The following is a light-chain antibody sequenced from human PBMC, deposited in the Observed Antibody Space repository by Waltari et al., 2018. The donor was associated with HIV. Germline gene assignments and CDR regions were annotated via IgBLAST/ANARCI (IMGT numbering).Light chain of an antibody. Sequence: QSVLTQTPSLSGTPGQRVTISCSGGYSNIGSNTVNWYQQFPGTAPRRLIYSNNPRPSGFPDLFSGSKSGTSASLVISELQSQDEADYHCAAWDDSLHGELFGGGTKLTVL. J-gene: IGLJ2*01. CDR2: SNN. CDR3: AAWDDSLHGEL. CDR1: YSNIGSNT. V-gene: IGLV1-44*01.